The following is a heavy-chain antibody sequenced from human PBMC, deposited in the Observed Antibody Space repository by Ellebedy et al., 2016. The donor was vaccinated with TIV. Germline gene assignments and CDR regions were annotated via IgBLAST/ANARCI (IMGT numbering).Heavy chain of an antibody. CDR1: GGSVTSPGYY. D-gene: IGHD2-15*01. V-gene: IGHV4-61*08. CDR3: ARGPLRWELPYYYYGMDV. Sequence: SETLSLTCTVSGGSVTSPGYYWSWIRQPPGKGLEWIGYIYYSGSTNYNPSLKSRVTISVDTSKNQFSLKLSSVTAADTAVYYCARGPLRWELPYYYYGMDVWGQGTTVTVSS. CDR2: IYYSGST. J-gene: IGHJ6*02.